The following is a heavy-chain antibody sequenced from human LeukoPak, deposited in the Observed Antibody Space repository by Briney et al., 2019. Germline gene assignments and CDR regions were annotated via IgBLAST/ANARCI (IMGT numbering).Heavy chain of an antibody. CDR1: GFTFSSYS. D-gene: IGHD3-10*01. V-gene: IGHV3-21*01. CDR3: ASTDSRLWFGEFGQFDP. Sequence: GGSMRLSCAASGFTFSSYSMNWVRQAPGKGLEWVSSIISSSSYIYYADSVKGRFTISRDNAKKSLYLQMNSLRAEDTAVYYCASTDSRLWFGEFGQFDPWGQGTLVTVSS. CDR2: IISSSSYI. J-gene: IGHJ5*02.